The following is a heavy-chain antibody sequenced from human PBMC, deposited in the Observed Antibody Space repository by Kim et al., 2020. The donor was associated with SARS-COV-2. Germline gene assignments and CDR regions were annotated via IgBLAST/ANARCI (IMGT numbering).Heavy chain of an antibody. D-gene: IGHD3-10*01. Sequence: GGSLRLSCAASGFTFSSYAMHWVRQAPGKGLEWVAVISYDGSNKYYADSVKGRFTISRDNSKNTLYLQMNSLRAEDTAVYYCARGAFAGSGSDYNPDYWG. CDR1: GFTFSSYA. V-gene: IGHV3-30*04. J-gene: IGHJ4*01. CDR3: ARGAFAGSGSDYNPDY. CDR2: ISYDGSNK.